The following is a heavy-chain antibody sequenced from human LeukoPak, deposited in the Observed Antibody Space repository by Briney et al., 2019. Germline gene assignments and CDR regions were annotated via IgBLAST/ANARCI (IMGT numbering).Heavy chain of an antibody. D-gene: IGHD1-26*01. CDR2: IYSGGST. CDR3: ARVVLEWELPGAFDI. J-gene: IGHJ3*02. Sequence: GSLRLSCAASGFTVSSNYMSWVRQAPGKGLEWVSVIYSGGSTYYADSVKGRFTISRDNSKNTLYLQMSGLRAEDTAVYYCARVVLEWELPGAFDIWGQGTMVTVSS. V-gene: IGHV3-53*01. CDR1: GFTVSSNY.